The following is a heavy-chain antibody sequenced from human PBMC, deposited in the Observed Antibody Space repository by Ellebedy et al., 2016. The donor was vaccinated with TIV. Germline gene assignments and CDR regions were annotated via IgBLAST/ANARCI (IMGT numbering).Heavy chain of an antibody. J-gene: IGHJ4*02. CDR2: IRYDGSNK. CDR3: AGLWFGDSPRDNSDY. D-gene: IGHD3-10*01. CDR1: GFTFSASG. V-gene: IGHV3-30*02. Sequence: GESLKISCAASGFTFSASGMHWVRQAPGKGLEWGTYIRYDGSNKYYADSVKGRFTISRDNSKNTLFLEMNSLRAEDKAIYYCAGLWFGDSPRDNSDYWGRGTLVTVSS.